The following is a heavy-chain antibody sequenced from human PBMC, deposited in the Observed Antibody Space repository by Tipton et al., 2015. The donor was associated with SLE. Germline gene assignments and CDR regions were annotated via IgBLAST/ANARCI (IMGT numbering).Heavy chain of an antibody. CDR2: INHSGST. D-gene: IGHD6-13*01. J-gene: IGHJ2*01. CDR1: GGSFSGYY. CDR3: ARGLAAAGRYFDL. V-gene: IGHV4-34*01. Sequence: TLSLTCAVSGGSFSGYYWSWIHQPPGKGLEWIGEINHSGSTNYNPSLKSRVTISVDTSKNQFSLKLSSVTAADTAVYYCARGLAAAGRYFDLWGRGTLVTVSS.